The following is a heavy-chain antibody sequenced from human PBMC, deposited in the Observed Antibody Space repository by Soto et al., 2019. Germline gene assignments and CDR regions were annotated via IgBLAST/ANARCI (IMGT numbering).Heavy chain of an antibody. Sequence: GGSLRLSCAASGFTFTRYSMNWVRQAPGKGLEWVSSISSTTNYIYYADSMKGRLTVSRDNAKNSVYLEMNSLSAEDTAVYYCARESEDLTSNFDYWGQGTMVTVYS. CDR1: GFTFTRYS. CDR3: ARESEDLTSNFDY. CDR2: ISSTTNYI. J-gene: IGHJ4*02. V-gene: IGHV3-21*01.